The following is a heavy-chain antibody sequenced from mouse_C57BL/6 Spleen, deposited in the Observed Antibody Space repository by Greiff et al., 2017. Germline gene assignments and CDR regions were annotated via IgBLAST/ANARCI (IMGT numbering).Heavy chain of an antibody. CDR3: AKKGLLHYARDY. CDR1: GFSFTSYG. Sequence: VKLVESGPGLVQPSQSLSITCTVSGFSFTSYGVHWVRQSPGKGLEWLGVIWSGGRTEYNAAFMTSLSITKDNSKNQVFFKMNRLQADDTARYYCAKKGLLHYARDYWGQGTSVTVSS. J-gene: IGHJ4*01. D-gene: IGHD2-3*01. V-gene: IGHV2-5*01. CDR2: IWSGGRT.